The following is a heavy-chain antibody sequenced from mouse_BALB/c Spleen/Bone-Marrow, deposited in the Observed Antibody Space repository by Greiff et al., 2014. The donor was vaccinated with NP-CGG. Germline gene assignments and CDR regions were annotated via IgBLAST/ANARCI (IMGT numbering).Heavy chain of an antibody. Sequence: SGAELVKPGASVKLSCKASGYTFTSYYMYWVKQRPGQGLEWIGEINPSNGGTNFNEKFKSRATLTVDKSSSTAHMQLSSLTAEDSAVYYCTRGRTWDFDYWGQGTTLTVSS. CDR3: TRGRTWDFDY. CDR1: GYTFTSYY. D-gene: IGHD4-1*01. J-gene: IGHJ2*01. V-gene: IGHV1S81*02. CDR2: INPSNGGT.